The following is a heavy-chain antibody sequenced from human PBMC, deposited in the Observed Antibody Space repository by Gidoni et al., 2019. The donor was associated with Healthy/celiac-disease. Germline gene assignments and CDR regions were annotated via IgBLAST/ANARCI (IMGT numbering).Heavy chain of an antibody. V-gene: IGHV1-24*01. CDR3: AIRGGAVGATVGFYYGMDV. Sequence: QVQLVQSGAEVKKPGASVKVSCKVSGYTLTELSMHWVRQAPGKGLEWMGGFDPEDGETIYAQKFQGRVTMTEDTSTDTAYMELSSLRSEDTAVYYCAIRGGAVGATVGFYYGMDVWGQGTTVTVSS. CDR1: GYTLTELS. CDR2: FDPEDGET. D-gene: IGHD1-26*01. J-gene: IGHJ6*02.